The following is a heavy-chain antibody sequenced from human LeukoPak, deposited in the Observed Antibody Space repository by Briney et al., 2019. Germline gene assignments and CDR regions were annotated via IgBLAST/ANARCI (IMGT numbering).Heavy chain of an antibody. Sequence: ASVKVSCKASGGTFSTYAISWVRQAPGQGLEWMGIINPSGGSTSYAQKFQGRVTMTRDTSTSTVYMELSSLRSEDTVVYYCARGHPYSSSWYLSWFDPWGQGTLVTVSS. J-gene: IGHJ5*02. V-gene: IGHV1-46*01. CDR1: GGTFSTYA. D-gene: IGHD6-13*01. CDR2: INPSGGST. CDR3: ARGHPYSSSWYLSWFDP.